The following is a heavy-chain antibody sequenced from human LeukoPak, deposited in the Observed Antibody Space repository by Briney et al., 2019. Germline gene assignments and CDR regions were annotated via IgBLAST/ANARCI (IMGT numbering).Heavy chain of an antibody. CDR1: GGSISSGDYY. V-gene: IGHV4-30-4*01. J-gene: IGHJ5*02. D-gene: IGHD3-22*01. CDR3: ARPYYYDSRIDP. Sequence: PSETLSLTCTVSGGSISSGDYYWSWIRQPPGKGLEWIAYMYYSGSTYYNPSLKSRVTMSADTSKNQLSLKLSSVTTADTAVYYCARPYYYDSRIDPWGQGILVTVSS. CDR2: MYYSGST.